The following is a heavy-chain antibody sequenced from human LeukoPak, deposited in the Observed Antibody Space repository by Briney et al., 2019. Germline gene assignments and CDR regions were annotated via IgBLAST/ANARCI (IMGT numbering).Heavy chain of an antibody. D-gene: IGHD5-18*01. V-gene: IGHV1-69*13. CDR1: GGTFSSYA. CDR3: AREPIYTAMVDDGFDY. J-gene: IGHJ4*02. CDR2: IIPIFGTA. Sequence: SVKVSCEASGGTFSSYAISWVRQAPGQGLEWMGGIIPIFGTANYAQKFQGRVTITADESTSTAYMELSSLRSEDTAVYYCAREPIYTAMVDDGFDYWGQGTLVTVSS.